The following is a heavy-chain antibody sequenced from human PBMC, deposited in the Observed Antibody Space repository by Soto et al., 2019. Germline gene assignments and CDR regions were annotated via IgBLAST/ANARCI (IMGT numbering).Heavy chain of an antibody. Sequence: PGGSLRLSCAASGFSLTSYAMRWVRQAPGKGLEWVSVISGSGIGTYYADSVKGRFTISRDNSKNTLYLQMSGLRVEDTALYYCAKDRYCSSTSCQDFGSWGQGTLVTVSS. D-gene: IGHD2-2*01. V-gene: IGHV3-23*01. CDR1: GFSLTSYA. CDR2: ISGSGIGT. J-gene: IGHJ4*02. CDR3: AKDRYCSSTSCQDFGS.